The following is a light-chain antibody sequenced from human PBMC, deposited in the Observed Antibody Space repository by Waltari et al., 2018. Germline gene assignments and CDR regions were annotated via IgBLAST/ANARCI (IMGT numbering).Light chain of an antibody. V-gene: IGKV4-1*01. CDR2: WAS. Sequence: DIVMTQSPDSLAVSLGERATINCKSSQSVLYSSNNKNYLAWYQQKPGQPPKLPIYWASTRVSGVPDRFSGSGSGTDFTLTISSLQAEDVAVYYCQQYYSTPYTFGQGTKLEIK. J-gene: IGKJ2*01. CDR3: QQYYSTPYT. CDR1: QSVLYSSNNKNY.